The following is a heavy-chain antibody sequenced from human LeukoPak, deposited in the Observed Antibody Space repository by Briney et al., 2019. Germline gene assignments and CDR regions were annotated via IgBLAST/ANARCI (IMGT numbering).Heavy chain of an antibody. Sequence: PGGSLRLSCATSGFSFTDYPMNWVRQAPGKGLEWISNIRTTAEGAKYAYYADSVKGRVTISRDDGKNTLYLHMNSLRDDDTAVYYCVRDLGELPTYWGQGTLVTVSS. D-gene: IGHD1-26*01. CDR3: VRDLGELPTY. CDR1: GFSFTDYP. V-gene: IGHV3-48*02. CDR2: IRTTAEGAKYA. J-gene: IGHJ4*02.